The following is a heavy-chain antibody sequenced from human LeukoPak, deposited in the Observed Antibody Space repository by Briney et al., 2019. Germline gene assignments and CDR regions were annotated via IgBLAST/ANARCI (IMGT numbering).Heavy chain of an antibody. V-gene: IGHV4-61*02. CDR1: GGSISSGSHY. CDR3: ARTAGASQRGPSYYYYYMDV. D-gene: IGHD6-25*01. CDR2: IYTSGST. J-gene: IGHJ6*03. Sequence: SETLSLTCTVSGGSISSGSHYWSWIRQPAGKGLEWIGRIYTSGSTNYNPSLKSRVTISVDTSKNQFSLKLSSVTAADTAVYYCARTAGASQRGPSYYYYYMDVWGKGTTVTVSS.